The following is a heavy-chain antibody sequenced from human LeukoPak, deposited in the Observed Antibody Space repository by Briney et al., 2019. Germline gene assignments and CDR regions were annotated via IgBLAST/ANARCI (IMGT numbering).Heavy chain of an antibody. Sequence: GASVQVSFQASGYTFTGYYLHWVRQAPGQGLEWMGWINPNTGGTNFAQKFQGRVTMTRDTSISTAYMELSRLRSDDTAVYYCASLGESLDYWGQGTLVTVSS. D-gene: IGHD3-10*01. CDR1: GYTFTGYY. J-gene: IGHJ4*02. CDR3: ASLGESLDY. CDR2: INPNTGGT. V-gene: IGHV1-2*02.